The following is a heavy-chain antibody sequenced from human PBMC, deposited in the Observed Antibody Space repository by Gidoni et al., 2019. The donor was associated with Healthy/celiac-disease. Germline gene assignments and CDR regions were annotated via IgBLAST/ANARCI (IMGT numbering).Heavy chain of an antibody. CDR1: GGSFSGYY. V-gene: IGHV4-34*01. D-gene: IGHD1-26*01. CDR2: INHSGST. Sequence: QVQLQQWGAGLLKPSETLSLTCAVYGGSFSGYYWSWLRQPPGKGLEWIGEINHSGSTNYNPSLKSRVTISVDTSKNQFSLKLSSVTAADTAVYYCARAVYSGSYYALVGVRRYFDYWGQGTLVTVSS. CDR3: ARAVYSGSYYALVGVRRYFDY. J-gene: IGHJ4*02.